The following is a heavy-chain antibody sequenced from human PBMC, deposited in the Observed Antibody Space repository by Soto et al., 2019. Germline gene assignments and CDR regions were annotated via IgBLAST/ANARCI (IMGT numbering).Heavy chain of an antibody. V-gene: IGHV1-46*01. J-gene: IGHJ6*02. Sequence: AASVKVSCKASGYTLTNYYLHWVRQAPGQGPEWMGIINPSGGITNDAQKFQDRVTMTSDTSTSTVYMELSSLRSEDTAVYYCARGISTTRYYYYYGMDVWGQGTTVTVS. CDR3: ARGISTTRYYYYYGMDV. CDR1: GYTLTNYY. CDR2: INPSGGIT. D-gene: IGHD2-2*01.